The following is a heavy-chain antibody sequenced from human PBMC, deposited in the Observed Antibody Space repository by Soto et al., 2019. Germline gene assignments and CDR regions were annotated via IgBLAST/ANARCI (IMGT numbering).Heavy chain of an antibody. CDR3: AKDQEERLLWFGELLRFDY. J-gene: IGHJ4*02. CDR1: GFTFSSYA. CDR2: ISGSGGST. D-gene: IGHD3-10*01. V-gene: IGHV3-23*01. Sequence: EVQLLESGGGLVQPGGSLRLSCAASGFTFSSYAMSWVRQAPGKGLEWVSAISGSGGSTYYADSVKGRFTISRDNSKNTLYLQMNSLRAEDTAVYYCAKDQEERLLWFGELLRFDYWGQGTLVTVSS.